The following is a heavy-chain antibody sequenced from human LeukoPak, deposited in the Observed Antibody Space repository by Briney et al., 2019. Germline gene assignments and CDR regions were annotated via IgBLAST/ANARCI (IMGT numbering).Heavy chain of an antibody. J-gene: IGHJ4*02. Sequence: GGSLILSCAASGFSFSTYWMHWVRQVPGTGLVWVSRTNTDGSITDYADSVKGRFTISRDNAKDTLYLQMNSLRPEDTAVYYCVRDLWELPYWGQGILVTVSS. D-gene: IGHD1-26*01. CDR3: VRDLWELPY. CDR2: TNTDGSIT. CDR1: GFSFSTYW. V-gene: IGHV3-74*01.